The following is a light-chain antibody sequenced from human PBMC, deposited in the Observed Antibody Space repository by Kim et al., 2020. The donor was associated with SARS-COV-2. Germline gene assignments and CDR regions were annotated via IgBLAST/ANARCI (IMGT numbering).Light chain of an antibody. V-gene: IGLV3-19*01. Sequence: SSELTQDPAVSVALGQTVRITCQGDSLRSYYASWYQQKPGQAPVLVIYGKNNRPSGIPDRFSGSSSGNTASLTITGAQAEDETDYYCNSRDSSGNHLVFGGVFQLTVL. CDR1: SLRSYY. CDR2: GKN. J-gene: IGLJ3*02. CDR3: NSRDSSGNHLV.